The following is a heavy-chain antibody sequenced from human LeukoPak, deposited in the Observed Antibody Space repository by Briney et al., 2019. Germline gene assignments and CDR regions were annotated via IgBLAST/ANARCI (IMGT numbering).Heavy chain of an antibody. CDR2: ISAYNGNT. CDR3: ARDPYCGGDCSWFDP. CDR1: GYTFTTYA. J-gene: IGHJ5*02. V-gene: IGHV1-18*01. D-gene: IGHD2-21*02. Sequence: GASVKVSCKASGYTFTTYAITWVRQAPGQGLEWMGWISAYNGNTNYAQKLQGRVTMTTDTSTSTAYMELRSLRSDDTAVYYCARDPYCGGDCSWFDPWGQGTLVTVSS.